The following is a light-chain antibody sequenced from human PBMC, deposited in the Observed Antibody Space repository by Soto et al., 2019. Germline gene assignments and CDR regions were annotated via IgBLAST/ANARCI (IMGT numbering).Light chain of an antibody. V-gene: IGKV1-39*01. J-gene: IGKJ1*01. CDR2: ATS. CDR1: QSIATF. CDR3: QQSSDSPQT. Sequence: QMTQSPSSLSASVGDRVTITCRASQSIATFLNWYQQKLGKAPKLLIHATSNLQSGVPSRFSGSGFGTDFTLTISSLQPEDFVTYYCQQSSDSPQTFGQGTKVEI.